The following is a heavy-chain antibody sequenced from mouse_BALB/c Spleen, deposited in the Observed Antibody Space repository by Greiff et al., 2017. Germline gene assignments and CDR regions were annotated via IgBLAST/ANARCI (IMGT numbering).Heavy chain of an antibody. V-gene: IGHV5-4*02. D-gene: IGHD1-1*01. CDR2: ISDGGSYT. J-gene: IGHJ4*01. Sequence: EVQLVESGGGLVKPGGSLKLSCAASGFTFSDYYMYWVRQTPEKRLEWVATISDGGSYTYYPDSVKGRFTISRDNAKNNLYLQMSSLKSEDTAMYYCASLLLRYPYAMDYWGQGTSVTVSS. CDR1: GFTFSDYY. CDR3: ASLLLRYPYAMDY.